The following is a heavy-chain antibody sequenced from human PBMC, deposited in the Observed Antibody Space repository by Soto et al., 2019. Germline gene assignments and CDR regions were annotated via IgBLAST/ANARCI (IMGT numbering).Heavy chain of an antibody. CDR2: IYYSGTT. CDR3: ARNDYGDYVPSGFDY. D-gene: IGHD4-17*01. V-gene: IGHV4-39*01. Sequence: QLQLQESGPGLVKPSETLSLTCTVSGGSISSSSYYWGWIRQPPGKGLEWIGSIYYSGTTYYNPSIQSIQSRVTISVDTSKNQFSLRLNSVTAADTAVYYCARNDYGDYVPSGFDYWGQGTLVPVSS. J-gene: IGHJ4*02. CDR1: GGSISSSSYY.